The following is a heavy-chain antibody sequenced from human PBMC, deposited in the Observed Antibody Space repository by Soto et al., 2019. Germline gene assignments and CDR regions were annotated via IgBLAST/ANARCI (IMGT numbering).Heavy chain of an antibody. CDR1: GASIRSTDYY. J-gene: IGHJ5*02. V-gene: IGHV4-30-4*01. CDR2: VYYPGST. Sequence: SETLSLTCTVSGASIRSTDYYWSWIRQAPGKGLEWIGYVYYPGSTYYNPSLMSRLTISVDTSKNQFSLKLTSVTAAETAVYYCVRTARQGAVAPHWFDRWGQGTQVTV. CDR3: VRTARQGAVAPHWFDR. D-gene: IGHD2-21*02.